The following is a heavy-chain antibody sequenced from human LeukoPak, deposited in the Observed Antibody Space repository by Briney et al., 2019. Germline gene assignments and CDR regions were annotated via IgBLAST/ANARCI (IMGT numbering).Heavy chain of an antibody. CDR3: AGDLGSGYDYFDY. CDR1: GYTFTGYY. D-gene: IGHD5-12*01. Sequence: GASVKVSCKASGYTFTGYYMHWVRQAPGQGLEWMGWINPNSGGTNYAQKFQGRVTMTRDTSISTAYMELSRLRSDDTAGYYCAGDLGSGYDYFDYWGKGPWSPSPQ. J-gene: IGHJ4*03. V-gene: IGHV1-2*02. CDR2: INPNSGGT.